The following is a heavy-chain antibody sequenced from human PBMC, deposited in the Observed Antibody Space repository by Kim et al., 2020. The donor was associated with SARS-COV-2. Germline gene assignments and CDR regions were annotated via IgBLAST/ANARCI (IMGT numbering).Heavy chain of an antibody. CDR2: ISAYNGNT. CDR1: GYTFTSYG. Sequence: ASVKVSCKASGYTFTSYGISWVRQAPGQGLEWMGWISAYNGNTNYAQKLQGRVTMTTDTSTSTAYMELRSLRSDDTAVYYCARAMSEWFGELLYHWFDPWGPGTLVTVSS. V-gene: IGHV1-18*04. D-gene: IGHD3-10*01. J-gene: IGHJ5*02. CDR3: ARAMSEWFGELLYHWFDP.